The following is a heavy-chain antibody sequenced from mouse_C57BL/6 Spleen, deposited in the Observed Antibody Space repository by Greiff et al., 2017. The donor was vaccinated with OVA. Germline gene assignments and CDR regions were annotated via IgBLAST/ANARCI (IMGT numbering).Heavy chain of an antibody. V-gene: IGHV1-47*01. CDR2: FHPYNDDT. Sequence: VKVVESGAELVKPGASVKMSCKASGYTFTTYPIEWMKQNHGKSLEWIGNFHPYNDDTKYNEKFKGKATLTVEKSSSTVYLELSRLTSDDSAVYYCARRRLRGAMDYWGQGTSVTVSS. CDR1: GYTFTTYP. D-gene: IGHD2-4*01. CDR3: ARRRLRGAMDY. J-gene: IGHJ4*01.